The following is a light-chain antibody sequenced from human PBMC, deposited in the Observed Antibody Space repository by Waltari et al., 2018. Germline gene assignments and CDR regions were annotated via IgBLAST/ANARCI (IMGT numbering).Light chain of an antibody. CDR1: SSDVGGYNY. CDR3: SSYTSSTWV. Sequence: QSALTQPASVSGSPGQSITISCTGTSSDVGGYNYVSWYQQHQGKAPKLLIYDFRNRPSGVASAFAGSKAGNTASLTISGHQAEDEAEYYCSSYTSSTWVFGGGTKLTVL. V-gene: IGLV2-14*03. CDR2: DFR. J-gene: IGLJ3*02.